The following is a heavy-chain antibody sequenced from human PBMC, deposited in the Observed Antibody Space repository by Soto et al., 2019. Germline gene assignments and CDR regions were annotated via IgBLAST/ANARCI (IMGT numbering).Heavy chain of an antibody. D-gene: IGHD1-26*01. Sequence: SETLSLTCAVSGGSISSSNWWSWVRQPPGKGLEWIGEIYHSGSTNYNPSLKSRVTISVDKSKNQFSLKLSSVTAADTAVYYCARVVEWGPQINWFDPWGQGTLVTVSS. J-gene: IGHJ5*02. CDR3: ARVVEWGPQINWFDP. V-gene: IGHV4-4*02. CDR1: GGSISSSNW. CDR2: IYHSGST.